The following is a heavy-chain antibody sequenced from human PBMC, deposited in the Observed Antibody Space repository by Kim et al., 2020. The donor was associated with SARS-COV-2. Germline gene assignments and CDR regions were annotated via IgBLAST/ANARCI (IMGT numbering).Heavy chain of an antibody. J-gene: IGHJ4*02. CDR1: GGSFSGYY. CDR2: INHSGST. Sequence: SETLSLTCAVYGGSFSGYYWSWIRQPPGKGLEWIGEINHSGSTNYNPSLKSRVTISVDTSKNQFSLKLSSVTAADTAVYYCARGWCSGGSCYDYWGQGT. D-gene: IGHD2-15*01. V-gene: IGHV4-34*01. CDR3: ARGWCSGGSCYDY.